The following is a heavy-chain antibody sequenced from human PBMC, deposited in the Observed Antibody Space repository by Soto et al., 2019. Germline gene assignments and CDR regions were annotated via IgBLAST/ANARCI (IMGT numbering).Heavy chain of an antibody. J-gene: IGHJ5*02. CDR2: IDPTGGRT. CDR1: GHSITSHY. D-gene: IGHD3-10*01. V-gene: IGHV1-46*03. Sequence: GASVKVSCKASGHSITSHYMHWVRQAPGQGLEWMGTIDPTGGRTNYAQKFQGRVTMTRDTSTSTVYMELSSLTSEDTAVYYCSIVQSWQDPLWWFDPWGQGIRVTGFS. CDR3: SIVQSWQDPLWWFDP.